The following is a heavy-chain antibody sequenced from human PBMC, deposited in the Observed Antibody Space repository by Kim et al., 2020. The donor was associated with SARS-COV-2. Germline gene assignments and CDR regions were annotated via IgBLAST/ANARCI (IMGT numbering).Heavy chain of an antibody. V-gene: IGHV3-43*02. Sequence: GGSLRLSCAASGFTFDDYAMHWVRQAPGKGLEWVSLISGGGGSTYYADSVKGRFTISRDNSNNSLYLQMNSLRTEDTALYYCAKDMDRWVLGYFDRYYYGMDVWGQGTTVTVSS. CDR1: GFTFDDYA. J-gene: IGHJ6*02. D-gene: IGHD3-9*01. CDR3: AKDMDRWVLGYFDRYYYGMDV. CDR2: ISGGGGST.